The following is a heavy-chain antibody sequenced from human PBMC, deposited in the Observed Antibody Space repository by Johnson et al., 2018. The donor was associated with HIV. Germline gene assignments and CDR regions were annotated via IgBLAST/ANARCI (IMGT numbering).Heavy chain of an antibody. CDR2: IWYDGSSK. Sequence: QVQLVESGGGVVQPGRSLRLSCAASGFTFSSYAMHWVRQAPGKGLEWVAVIWYDGSSKYYADSVKGRFTISRDNSKNTLYLHMNTLRAEDTAVYYCAKVWYYYGSGSAFDIWGQGTMVTVSS. D-gene: IGHD3-10*01. V-gene: IGHV3-33*08. CDR1: GFTFSSYA. J-gene: IGHJ3*02. CDR3: AKVWYYYGSGSAFDI.